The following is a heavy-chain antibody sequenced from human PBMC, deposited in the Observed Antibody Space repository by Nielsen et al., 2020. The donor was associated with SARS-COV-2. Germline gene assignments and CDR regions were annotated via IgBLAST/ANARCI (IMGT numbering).Heavy chain of an antibody. J-gene: IGHJ3*02. CDR1: GFSFNTHA. D-gene: IGHD1-26*01. V-gene: IGHV3-30-3*01. CDR3: AREDSWELLRTYDALDI. CDR2: ISFDGSDE. Sequence: GESLKISCAASGFSFNTHAMHWVRQAPGKGLEWVAVISFDGSDEYSADSVKGRFTISRDNAKNTLYLQMTSLRTEDTAVYYCAREDSWELLRTYDALDIWGQGTMVSVSS.